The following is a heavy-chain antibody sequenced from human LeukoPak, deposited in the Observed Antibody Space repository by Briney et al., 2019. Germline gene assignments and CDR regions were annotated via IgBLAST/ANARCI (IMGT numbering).Heavy chain of an antibody. J-gene: IGHJ3*02. D-gene: IGHD3-9*01. V-gene: IGHV3-7*01. CDR2: IKQDGSEK. Sequence: GGSLRLSCAASGFTFSSYWMSWVRQAPGKGLEWVANIKQDGSEKYYVDSVKGRFTISRDNAKNSLYLQMNSLRAEDTAVYYCARVGAYYDILTGYSLRAFDIWGQGTMVTVSS. CDR1: GFTFSSYW. CDR3: ARVGAYYDILTGYSLRAFDI.